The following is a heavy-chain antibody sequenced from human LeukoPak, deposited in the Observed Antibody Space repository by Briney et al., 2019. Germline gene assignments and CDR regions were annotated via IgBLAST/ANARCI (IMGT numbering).Heavy chain of an antibody. CDR1: GYTLTELS. Sequence: ASAKVSCKVSGYTLTELSMHWVRQAPGKGLEWMGGFDPEDGETIYAQKFQGRVTMTEDTSTDTAYMELSSLRSGDTAVYYCATGARELGIIDYWGQGTLVTVSS. D-gene: IGHD1-26*01. CDR3: ATGARELGIIDY. V-gene: IGHV1-24*01. CDR2: FDPEDGET. J-gene: IGHJ4*02.